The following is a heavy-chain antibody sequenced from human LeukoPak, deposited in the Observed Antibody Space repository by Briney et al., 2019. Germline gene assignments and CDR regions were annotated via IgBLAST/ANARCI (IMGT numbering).Heavy chain of an antibody. D-gene: IGHD5-18*01. CDR2: IIPVFGTA. V-gene: IGHV1-69*01. CDR1: GGTFISYA. J-gene: IGHJ4*02. CDR3: AGGYSYGLYYFDY. Sequence: SVKVSCKASGGTFISYAISWVRQAPGQGLEWMGGIIPVFGTANYAQKFQGRVTITADESTSTAYMELSSLRSEDTAVYYCAGGYSYGLYYFDYWGQGTLVTVSS.